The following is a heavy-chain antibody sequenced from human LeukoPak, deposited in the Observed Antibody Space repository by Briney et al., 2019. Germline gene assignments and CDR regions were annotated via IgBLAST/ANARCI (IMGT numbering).Heavy chain of an antibody. CDR2: IYYSGST. CDR3: ARGGQAARGGFDY. D-gene: IGHD6-6*01. J-gene: IGHJ4*02. Sequence: SETLSLTCTVSGGSISSSSYYWGWIRQPPGKGLEWIGSIYYSGSTYYNPSLKSRVTISVDTSKNQFSLKLSSVTAADTAVYYCARGGQAARGGFDYWGQGTLVTVSS. CDR1: GGSISSSSYY. V-gene: IGHV4-39*07.